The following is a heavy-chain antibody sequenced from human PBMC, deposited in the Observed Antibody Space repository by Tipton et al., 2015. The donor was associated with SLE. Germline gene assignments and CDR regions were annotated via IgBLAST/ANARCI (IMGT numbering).Heavy chain of an antibody. V-gene: IGHV3-30-3*01. CDR2: ISYDGSNK. CDR3: ARSIVANREIGGDYFDY. J-gene: IGHJ4*02. Sequence: SLRLSCAASGFTFSSYAMHWVRQAPGKGLEWVAVISYDGSNKYYADSVKGRFTISRDNSKNTLYLQMNSLRAEDTAVYYCARSIVANREIGGDYFDYWGQGTLVTVSS. D-gene: IGHD2-15*01. CDR1: GFTFSSYA.